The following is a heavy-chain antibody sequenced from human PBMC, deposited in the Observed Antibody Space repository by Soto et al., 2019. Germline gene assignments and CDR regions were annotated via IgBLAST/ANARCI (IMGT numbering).Heavy chain of an antibody. CDR1: GGTFSSYA. Sequence: GASVKVSCKASGGTFSSYAISWVRQAPGQGLEWMGGIIPIFGTANYAQKFQGRVTITADKSTSTAYMELSSLRSEDTAVYYCARAPYYYGSGSPSGYYYYGMDVWGQGTTVTVSS. D-gene: IGHD3-10*01. CDR2: IIPIFGTA. J-gene: IGHJ6*02. CDR3: ARAPYYYGSGSPSGYYYYGMDV. V-gene: IGHV1-69*06.